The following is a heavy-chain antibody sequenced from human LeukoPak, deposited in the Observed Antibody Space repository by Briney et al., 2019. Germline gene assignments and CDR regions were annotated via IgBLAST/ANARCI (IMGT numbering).Heavy chain of an antibody. Sequence: AGGSLRLSCAASGFTFSSYSMNWVRQAPGKGLEWVSSISSSSSYIYYADSVKGRFTISRDNAKNSLYLQMNSLRAEDTAVYYCAREGDGSGDYYYYYGMDVWGQGTTVTVSS. CDR3: AREGDGSGDYYYYYGMDV. D-gene: IGHD3-16*01. CDR2: ISSSSSYI. J-gene: IGHJ6*02. CDR1: GFTFSSYS. V-gene: IGHV3-21*01.